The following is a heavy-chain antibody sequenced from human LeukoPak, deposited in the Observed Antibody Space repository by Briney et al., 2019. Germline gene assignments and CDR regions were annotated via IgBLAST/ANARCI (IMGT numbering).Heavy chain of an antibody. CDR1: GYTFTSYG. D-gene: IGHD3-16*02. V-gene: IGHV1-18*01. Sequence: ASVKVSCKASGYTFTSYGISWVRQAPGQGLEWMGWISAYNGNTNYAQKLQGRVTMTTDTSTSTAYMELRSLRSDDTAVYYCARDRRLRYYDYVWGSYRFDYWGQGTLVTVSS. J-gene: IGHJ4*02. CDR3: ARDRRLRYYDYVWGSYRFDY. CDR2: ISAYNGNT.